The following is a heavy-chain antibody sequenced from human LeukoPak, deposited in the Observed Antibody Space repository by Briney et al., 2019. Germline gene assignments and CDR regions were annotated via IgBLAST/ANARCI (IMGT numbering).Heavy chain of an antibody. CDR3: TREDHSNYNY. J-gene: IGHJ4*02. D-gene: IGHD4-11*01. Sequence: GGSLRVSFEASGFVFDAYGMTWVRQAPGKGLEWVAGINWNGGSPVYAGSVKGRFTISRDNAKNSLYLQMNSLRAEDTAVYYCTREDHSNYNYWGQGTLVTVSS. V-gene: IGHV3-20*03. CDR2: INWNGGSP. CDR1: GFVFDAYG.